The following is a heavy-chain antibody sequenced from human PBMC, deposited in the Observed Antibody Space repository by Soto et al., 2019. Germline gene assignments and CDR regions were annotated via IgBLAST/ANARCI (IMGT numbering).Heavy chain of an antibody. D-gene: IGHD2-15*01. CDR1: GYTFTSYY. V-gene: IGHV1-46*01. CDR2: INPSGGST. CDR3: ARDPSGMVVAATYLDY. J-gene: IGHJ4*02. Sequence: APVKVSCRASGYTFTSYYMHWVPQAPRQGLEWMGIINPSGGSTSYAQKFQVRVTMTRDTSTSTVYMELSTLRSEDTAVYYCARDPSGMVVAATYLDYWGQGTLVTVS.